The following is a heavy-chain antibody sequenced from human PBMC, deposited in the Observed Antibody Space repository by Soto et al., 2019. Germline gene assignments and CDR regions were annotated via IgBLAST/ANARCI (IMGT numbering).Heavy chain of an antibody. J-gene: IGHJ5*02. D-gene: IGHD3-9*01. CDR1: GDSLTSYY. V-gene: IGHV4-59*01. CDR2: IYYTGKT. Sequence: QVQLQESGPGLVKPSETLSLTCSVSGDSLTSYYWTWVRQPPGKGLEWIGHIYYTGKTNYNPSLKRRVTISMDLSKNQFSLELRSLTAADTAVYYCARIILTGYYGLEPWGQGTLVIVSA. CDR3: ARIILTGYYGLEP.